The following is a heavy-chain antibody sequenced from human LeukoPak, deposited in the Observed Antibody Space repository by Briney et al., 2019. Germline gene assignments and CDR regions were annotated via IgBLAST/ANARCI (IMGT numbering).Heavy chain of an antibody. CDR3: ARLPMVRDYYYYGMDV. V-gene: IGHV5-51*01. D-gene: IGHD3-10*01. J-gene: IGHJ6*02. Sequence: GESLQISCKGSGYSFTSYWIGWVRQMPGKGLEWMGIIYPGDSDTRYSPSFQGQVTISVDKSISTAYLQWSSLKASDTAMYYCARLPMVRDYYYYGMDVWGQGTTVTVSS. CDR2: IYPGDSDT. CDR1: GYSFTSYW.